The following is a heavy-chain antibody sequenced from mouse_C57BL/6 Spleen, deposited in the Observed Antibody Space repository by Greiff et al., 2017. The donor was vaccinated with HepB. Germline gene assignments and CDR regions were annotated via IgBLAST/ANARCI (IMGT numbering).Heavy chain of an antibody. D-gene: IGHD2-10*01. CDR2: IDPENGDT. Sequence: EVKLLESGAELVRPGASVKLSCTASGFNIKDDYMHWVKKRPEQGLEWIGWIDPENGDTEYASKFQGKATITADTSSNTAYLQLSSLTSEDTAVYYCTRGSNLLYWYFDVWGTGTTVTVSS. J-gene: IGHJ1*03. CDR3: TRGSNLLYWYFDV. V-gene: IGHV14-4*01. CDR1: GFNIKDDY.